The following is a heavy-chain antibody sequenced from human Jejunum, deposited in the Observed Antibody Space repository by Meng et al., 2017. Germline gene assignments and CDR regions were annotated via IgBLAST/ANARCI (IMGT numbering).Heavy chain of an antibody. CDR3: TRERNGFAPIYAFDI. J-gene: IGHJ3*02. CDR1: GNTLTNHD. V-gene: IGHV1-8*03. Sequence: ASVNVSCKASGNTLTNHDFNWVRQAPGQGLEWMGWMNPNTGHTGCAQKFQGRLTITRDTYIKTVYMELKSLTSEDTAVYYCTRERNGFAPIYAFDIWGQGTVVTVSS. CDR2: MNPNTGHT. D-gene: IGHD2-8*01.